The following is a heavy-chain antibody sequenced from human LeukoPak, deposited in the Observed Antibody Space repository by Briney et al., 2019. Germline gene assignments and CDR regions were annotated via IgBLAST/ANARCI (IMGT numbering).Heavy chain of an antibody. Sequence: SEALSLTCTVSGGSISSSSYYWGWIRQPPGKGLEWIGSIYHSGSTYYNPSLKSRVTISVDTSKNQFSLKLSSVTAADTAVYYCARPSGSYGDAFDIWGQGTMVTVSS. CDR3: ARPSGSYGDAFDI. CDR2: IYHSGST. CDR1: GGSISSSSYY. V-gene: IGHV4-39*07. J-gene: IGHJ3*02. D-gene: IGHD1-26*01.